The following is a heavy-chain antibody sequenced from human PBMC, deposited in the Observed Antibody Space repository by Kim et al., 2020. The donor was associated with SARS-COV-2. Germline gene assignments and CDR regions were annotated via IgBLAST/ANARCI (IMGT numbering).Heavy chain of an antibody. CDR1: GFAFSDYW. Sequence: GGSLRLSCAASGFAFSDYWLSWVRQAPGKGLECVANIKDDGSEKYYVDSVKGRFTISRDNAKNSLYLQMNSLRTEDTAVYYCARRYYYDSSGHFAFGYWGQGTLVTVSS. CDR3: ARRYYYDSSGHFAFGY. CDR2: IKDDGSEK. J-gene: IGHJ4*02. V-gene: IGHV3-7*03. D-gene: IGHD3-22*01.